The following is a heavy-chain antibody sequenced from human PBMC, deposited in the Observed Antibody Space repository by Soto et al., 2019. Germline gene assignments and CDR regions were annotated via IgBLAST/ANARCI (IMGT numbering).Heavy chain of an antibody. D-gene: IGHD6-19*01. Sequence: QVQLQESGPGLVKPSGTLSLTCAVSGGSISSSNWWSWVRQPPGKGLELIGEIYHSGSTNYNPSLKSRVTISVDKSKNQVALKVSSVTAADTAVYYCARVSVAGTRFDYWGQGTLVTVYS. CDR2: IYHSGST. J-gene: IGHJ4*02. CDR1: GGSISSSNW. CDR3: ARVSVAGTRFDY. V-gene: IGHV4-4*02.